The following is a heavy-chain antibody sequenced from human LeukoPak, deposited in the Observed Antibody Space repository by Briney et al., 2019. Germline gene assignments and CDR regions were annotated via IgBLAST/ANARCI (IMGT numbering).Heavy chain of an antibody. CDR1: GFTFSSYS. CDR2: ISSSSSYI. CDR3: ARASSDGIVPAATSFDS. Sequence: PGGSLRLSCAASGFTFSSYSMNWVRQAPGKGLEWVSSISSSSSYIYYADSVKGRFTISRDNSKNTWYLQMNSLRAEDTAVYYCARASSDGIVPAATSFDSWGQGTLVTVSS. V-gene: IGHV3-21*01. J-gene: IGHJ4*02. D-gene: IGHD2-2*01.